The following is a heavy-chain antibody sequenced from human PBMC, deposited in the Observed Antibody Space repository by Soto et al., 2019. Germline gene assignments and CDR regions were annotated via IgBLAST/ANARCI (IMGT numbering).Heavy chain of an antibody. D-gene: IGHD2-2*01. J-gene: IGHJ4*02. V-gene: IGHV3-23*01. Sequence: PGGSLRLSCAASGFTFSSYAMSWVRQAPGKGLEWVSAISGSGGSTYYADSVKGRFTISRDNSKNTLYLQMNSLRAEDTAVYYCAKGFDIVVVPAAPSDYWGQGTLVTVSS. CDR1: GFTFSSYA. CDR3: AKGFDIVVVPAAPSDY. CDR2: ISGSGGST.